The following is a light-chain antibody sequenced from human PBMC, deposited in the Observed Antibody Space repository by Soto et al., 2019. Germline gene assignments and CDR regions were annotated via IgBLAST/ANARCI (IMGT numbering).Light chain of an antibody. CDR3: QQYNNWPPWT. V-gene: IGKV3-15*01. J-gene: IGKJ1*01. CDR1: QSVSSN. Sequence: EIVMTQSPATLSVSPGERATLSCRASQSVSSNLAWYQQKPGQAPRLLIYGASTRATGIPARFSGSGSETDFTLTISGLQSEEFAVYYCQQYNNWPPWTLGQGTKVEI. CDR2: GAS.